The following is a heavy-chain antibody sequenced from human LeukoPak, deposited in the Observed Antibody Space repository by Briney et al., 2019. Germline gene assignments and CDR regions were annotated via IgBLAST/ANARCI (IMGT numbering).Heavy chain of an antibody. D-gene: IGHD6-13*01. Sequence: GGSLRLSCAVSGFTLSNYWMHWVRQAPGMGLVWVSRSTSDLSTKTYADSVKGRFTISRDNAKNSLYLQMNSLRAEDTAVYYCARQAAGTYWFDPWGQGTLVTVSS. CDR3: ARQAAGTYWFDP. V-gene: IGHV3-74*01. CDR1: GFTLSNYW. CDR2: STSDLSTK. J-gene: IGHJ5*02.